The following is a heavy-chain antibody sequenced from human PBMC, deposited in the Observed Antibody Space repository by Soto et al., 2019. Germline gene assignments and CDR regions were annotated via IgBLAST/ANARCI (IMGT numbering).Heavy chain of an antibody. CDR3: ARGPSYSDSYFDH. CDR1: EFTFNNYA. V-gene: IGHV3-30*03. J-gene: IGHJ4*02. Sequence: GSLRLSCAASEFTFNNYAMHWVRQAPGKGLQWLAVISYDGNNKYYADSVEGRFTISRDNSKNTVYLQMNSLRLEDTAVYYCARGPSYSDSYFDHWGQGTLVTVSS. D-gene: IGHD4-17*01. CDR2: ISYDGNNK.